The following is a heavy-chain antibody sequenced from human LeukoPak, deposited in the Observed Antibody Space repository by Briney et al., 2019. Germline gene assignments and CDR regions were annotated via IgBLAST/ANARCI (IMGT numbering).Heavy chain of an antibody. Sequence: SGGSLRLSCAASGFTFSSYAMSWVRQAPGKGLEWVSAISGSGGSTYYADSVKGRFTISRDNSKNTLYLQMNSLRAEDTAVYYCAKVIFQWLVSGAFLDYWGQGTLVTVSS. CDR2: ISGSGGST. CDR1: GFTFSSYA. J-gene: IGHJ4*02. V-gene: IGHV3-23*01. CDR3: AKVIFQWLVSGAFLDY. D-gene: IGHD6-19*01.